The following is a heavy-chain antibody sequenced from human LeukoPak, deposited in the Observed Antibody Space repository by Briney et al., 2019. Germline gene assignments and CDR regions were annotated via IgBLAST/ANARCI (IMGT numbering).Heavy chain of an antibody. J-gene: IGHJ3*02. Sequence: GGSLRLSCAASGFTFSSYAMTWVRQAPGKGLEWGSTISGSGDIIYYADSVKGQFTISRDNPKNTLYLQMNSLRAEDTAVYYCAKGRVGHSPGYYYGNDAFDIWGQGTMVTVSS. CDR3: AKGRVGHSPGYYYGNDAFDI. V-gene: IGHV3-23*01. CDR1: GFTFSSYA. D-gene: IGHD3-22*01. CDR2: ISGSGDII.